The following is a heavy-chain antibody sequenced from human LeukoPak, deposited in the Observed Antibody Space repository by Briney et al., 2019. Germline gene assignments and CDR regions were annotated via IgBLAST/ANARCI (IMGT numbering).Heavy chain of an antibody. Sequence: GGSLRLSCAASIFSFNLYGISWVRQAPGKGLEWIATISGSGTNTHYADSVKGRLTISRDNAKNSQYLQMNSLRVEDTALYYCARAQTYGDSRLLLDYWGQGTLVTVSS. V-gene: IGHV3-23*01. CDR1: IFSFNLYG. CDR3: ARAQTYGDSRLLLDY. CDR2: ISGSGTNT. D-gene: IGHD2-21*02. J-gene: IGHJ4*02.